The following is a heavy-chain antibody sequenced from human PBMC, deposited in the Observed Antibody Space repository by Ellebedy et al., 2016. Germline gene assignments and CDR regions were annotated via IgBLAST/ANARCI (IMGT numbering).Heavy chain of an antibody. CDR1: GFTFSTYS. J-gene: IGHJ4*02. D-gene: IGHD2-15*01. V-gene: IGHV3-48*02. CDR3: ARRRGSSSGGSTDY. Sequence: GGSLRLXXVASGFTFSTYSMNWVRQAPGKGLEWVSYISSSSSTIYYADSVKGRFTISRDNAKNSLYLQMNSLRDEDTAVYYCARRRGSSSGGSTDYWGQGTLVTVSS. CDR2: ISSSSSTI.